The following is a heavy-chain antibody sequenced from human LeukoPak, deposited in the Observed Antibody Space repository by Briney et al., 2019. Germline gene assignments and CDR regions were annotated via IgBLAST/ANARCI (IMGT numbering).Heavy chain of an antibody. D-gene: IGHD5-18*01. Sequence: PGGSLRLSCAASGFTFSSYSMNWVRQAPGKGLEWVSSISSSSSYTYYADSVKGRFTISRDNAKNSLFLQMNSLRAEDTALYYCARDRSYGFDYWGQGTLVTVSS. CDR2: ISSSSSYT. V-gene: IGHV3-21*01. CDR1: GFTFSSYS. CDR3: ARDRSYGFDY. J-gene: IGHJ4*02.